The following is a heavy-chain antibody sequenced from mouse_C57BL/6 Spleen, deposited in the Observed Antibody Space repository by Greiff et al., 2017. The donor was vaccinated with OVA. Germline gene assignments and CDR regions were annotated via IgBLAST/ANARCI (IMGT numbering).Heavy chain of an antibody. CDR3: ARPYYYVSSYDYAMDY. CDR2: IYPGDGDT. J-gene: IGHJ4*01. CDR1: GYAFSSSW. V-gene: IGHV1-82*01. Sequence: QVQLQQSGPELVKPGASVKISCKASGYAFSSSWMNWVKQRPGKGLEWIGRIYPGDGDTNYNGKFKGKATLTANKSSSTAYMQLSSLTSEDSAVYFCARPYYYVSSYDYAMDYWGQGTSVTVSS. D-gene: IGHD1-1*01.